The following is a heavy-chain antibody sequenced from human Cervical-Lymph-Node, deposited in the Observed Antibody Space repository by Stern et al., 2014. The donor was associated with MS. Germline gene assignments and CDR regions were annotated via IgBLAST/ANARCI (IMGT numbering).Heavy chain of an antibody. CDR3: TRLVEMPTASGFDV. CDR1: GYRFTNYW. J-gene: IGHJ3*01. Sequence: VQLVESGAEVKKAGESLKISCKASGYRFTNYWIGWVRQMPGKGLEWVRNIYPGGTGKRYSPSFQGQVTISADKSISTAFLQWNSLKTSDTGMYYCTRLVEMPTASGFDVWGQGTMVAVSS. D-gene: IGHD5-24*01. CDR2: IYPGGTGK. V-gene: IGHV5-51*03.